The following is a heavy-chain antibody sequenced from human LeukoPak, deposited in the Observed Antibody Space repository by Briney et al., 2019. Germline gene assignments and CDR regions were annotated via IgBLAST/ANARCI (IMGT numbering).Heavy chain of an antibody. CDR2: ISSSSSYI. CDR3: ARDSGYDYAAFNY. J-gene: IGHJ4*02. V-gene: IGHV3-21*01. D-gene: IGHD5-12*01. CDR1: GFTFSSYS. Sequence: GGSLRLSCAASGFTFSSYSMNWVRQAPGKGLEWVSSISSSSSYIYYADSVKGRFTISRDNAKNSLYLQMNSLRAEDTAVYYCARDSGYDYAAFNYWGQGTLVTVSP.